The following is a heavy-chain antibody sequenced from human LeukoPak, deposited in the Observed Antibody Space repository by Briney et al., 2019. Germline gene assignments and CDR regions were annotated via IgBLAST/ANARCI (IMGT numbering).Heavy chain of an antibody. J-gene: IGHJ4*02. CDR3: ARGTVTMVDY. CDR2: IYSGGST. CDR1: GFTVSSNY. Sequence: GGSLRLSCAASGFTVSSNYMSWVRQAPGRGLGWVSVIYSGGSTYYADSVKGRFTISRDNSKNTLFLQMNSLRAGDTAVYYCARGTVTMVDYWGQGTLVTVSS. V-gene: IGHV3-66*01. D-gene: IGHD3-10*01.